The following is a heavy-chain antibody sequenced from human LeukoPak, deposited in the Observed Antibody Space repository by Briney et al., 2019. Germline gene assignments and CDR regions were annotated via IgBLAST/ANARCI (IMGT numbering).Heavy chain of an antibody. Sequence: ASVKVSCKASGYTFTSYFMHWVRQASGQGLEWMGIINPSGGSTTYAQKFQGRVTMTRDMSTSTVYMELRSLRSEDTAVYYCSRGPSASDWFVFGGPYWGQGTLVTVSS. D-gene: IGHD3-9*01. CDR1: GYTFTSYF. J-gene: IGHJ4*02. CDR3: SRGPSASDWFVFGGPY. CDR2: INPSGGST. V-gene: IGHV1-46*01.